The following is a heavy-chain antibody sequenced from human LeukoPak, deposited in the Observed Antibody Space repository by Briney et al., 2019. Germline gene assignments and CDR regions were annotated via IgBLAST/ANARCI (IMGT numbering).Heavy chain of an antibody. V-gene: IGHV3-74*01. J-gene: IGHJ4*02. Sequence: GGSLRLSCAASGFTFSSYWMHWVRHAPGKGLVWVSRINSDGSTTNYADSVKGRFTISRDNAKNTLYLQMNSLRAEDTAVYYCARGRVGATSAFDSWGQGTLVTVSS. D-gene: IGHD1-26*01. CDR2: INSDGSTT. CDR1: GFTFSSYW. CDR3: ARGRVGATSAFDS.